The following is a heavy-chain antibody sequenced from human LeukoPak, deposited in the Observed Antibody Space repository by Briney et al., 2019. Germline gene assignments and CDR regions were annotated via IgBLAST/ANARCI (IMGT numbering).Heavy chain of an antibody. V-gene: IGHV3-21*01. J-gene: IGHJ4*02. CDR2: ISSSLSST. Sequence: GGSLRLSCVASFGLTSDDYAFHWVRQAPGKGLEWVSSISSSLSSTYYADSVKGRFTISRDNSKNSLYLQMNSLRAEDTAVYYCARDEALDYWGQGTLVTVSS. CDR1: FGLTSDDYA. CDR3: ARDEALDY.